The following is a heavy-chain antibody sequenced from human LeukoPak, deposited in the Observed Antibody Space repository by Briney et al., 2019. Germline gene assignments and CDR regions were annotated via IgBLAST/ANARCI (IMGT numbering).Heavy chain of an antibody. CDR2: ISAYNGNT. CDR1: GYTFTSYG. J-gene: IGHJ4*02. D-gene: IGHD6-19*01. CDR3: AREWDSSGWYYFDY. V-gene: IGHV1-18*01. Sequence: ASVKVSCKASGYTFTSYGISWVRQAPGQGLEWMGWISAYNGNTNYAQKLQGRVTMTTDTSTSTAYMELRSLRSDDTAVYYCAREWDSSGWYYFDYWGRGTLVTVSS.